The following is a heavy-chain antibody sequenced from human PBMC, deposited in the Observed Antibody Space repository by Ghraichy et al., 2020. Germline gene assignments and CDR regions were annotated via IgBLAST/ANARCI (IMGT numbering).Heavy chain of an antibody. CDR2: IYPSGGL. CDR1: GGAFSGHY. D-gene: IGHD6-13*01. CDR3: ARSIAAAGPWAFDV. J-gene: IGHJ3*01. V-gene: IGHV4-34*01. Sequence: SETLSLTCAVYGGAFSGHYWSWIRQTPGEGLQWIGEIYPSGGLNYNSSLQSRVTISVDMSKKQVFLRLTSVTAAVTAVYYCARSIAAAGPWAFDVWGQGTRVTGS.